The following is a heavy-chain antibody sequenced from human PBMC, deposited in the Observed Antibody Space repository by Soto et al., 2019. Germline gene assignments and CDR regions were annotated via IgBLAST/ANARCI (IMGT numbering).Heavy chain of an antibody. CDR3: ARDDYGGNSGVCVDY. D-gene: IGHD4-17*01. CDR1: GYTFTGYY. V-gene: IGHV1-2*02. Sequence: QVQLVQSGAEVTKPGASVKVSCRASGYTFTGYYMHWVRQAPGQGHERMGWINPNSGGTNYAQMFQGRFTMTRATSISTAYLDLSRVGSDDTAGYYCARDDYGGNSGVCVDYWGQGTLVTVSS. J-gene: IGHJ4*02. CDR2: INPNSGGT.